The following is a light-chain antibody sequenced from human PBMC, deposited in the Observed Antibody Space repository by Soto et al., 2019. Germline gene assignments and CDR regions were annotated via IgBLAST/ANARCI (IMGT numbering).Light chain of an antibody. CDR2: AAS. CDR1: QSISSY. CDR3: QQSYSTPLT. V-gene: IGKV1-39*01. Sequence: DIQMTQSPSSLSASVGDRVTITCRASQSISSYLNWYQQKPGKAPKLPIYAASSLQSGVPSRFSGSGSGTDFTLTISSLQPEDFATYYCQQSYSTPLTSGQGTRLEN. J-gene: IGKJ5*01.